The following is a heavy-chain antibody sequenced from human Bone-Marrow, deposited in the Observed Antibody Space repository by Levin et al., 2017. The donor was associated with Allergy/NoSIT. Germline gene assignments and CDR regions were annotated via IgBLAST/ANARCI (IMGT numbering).Heavy chain of an antibody. CDR1: GFTFSSYA. J-gene: IGHJ4*02. Sequence: PGGSLRLSCAASGFTFSSYAMHWVRQVPGKGLEWVAIISYDGRHKEYADSVEGRFTISRDNSKTTVHLQMNSLRLEDTAVYYCARVIRSGYYGPFDYWGQGTLVSVSS. D-gene: IGHD3-22*01. CDR2: ISYDGRHK. CDR3: ARVIRSGYYGPFDY. V-gene: IGHV3-30*04.